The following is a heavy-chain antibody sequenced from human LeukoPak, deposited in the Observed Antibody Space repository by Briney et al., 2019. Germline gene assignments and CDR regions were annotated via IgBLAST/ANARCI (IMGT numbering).Heavy chain of an antibody. J-gene: IGHJ4*02. Sequence: ASVKVSCKASGYTFTSYGISWVRQAPGQGLEWMGWISAYNGNTNYAQKLQGRVTMTTDTSTSTAYMELRSLRSDDTAVYYCARDRDSSGYYTDFFDCWGQGTLVTVSS. CDR3: ARDRDSSGYYTDFFDC. CDR1: GYTFTSYG. CDR2: ISAYNGNT. V-gene: IGHV1-18*01. D-gene: IGHD3-22*01.